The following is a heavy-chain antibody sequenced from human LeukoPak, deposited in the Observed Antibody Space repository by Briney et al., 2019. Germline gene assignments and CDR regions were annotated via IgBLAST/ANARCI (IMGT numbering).Heavy chain of an antibody. CDR3: VKGRPCDTCMPMDA. J-gene: IGHJ6*02. V-gene: IGHV3-23*01. CDR2: LGRTGEYK. CDR1: GFTFSGYS. Sequence: GGSLRLSCAASGFTFSGYSMSWVRQAPGKGLEWVAGLGRTGEYKYYADSVKGRFTISRDNSKDTVSLQMNSLRAEDSAIYYCVKGRPCDTCMPMDAWGQGTTVTVSS. D-gene: IGHD2-8*01.